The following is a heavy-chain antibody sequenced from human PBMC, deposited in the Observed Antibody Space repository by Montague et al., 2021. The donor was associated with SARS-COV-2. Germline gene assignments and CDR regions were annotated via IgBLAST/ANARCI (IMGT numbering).Heavy chain of an antibody. CDR2: IYYSGST. V-gene: IGHV4-39*01. Sequence: SETLSLTCTVSGGSISSSSYYWGWIRQPPGKGLEWIGSIYYSGSTYYNASLKSRATISVDTSKNQFSLKLTSVTAADTAVYYCARHGGHSYAHFAYWGQGTLVIVSS. D-gene: IGHD5-18*01. CDR1: GGSISSSSYY. CDR3: ARHGGHSYAHFAY. J-gene: IGHJ4*02.